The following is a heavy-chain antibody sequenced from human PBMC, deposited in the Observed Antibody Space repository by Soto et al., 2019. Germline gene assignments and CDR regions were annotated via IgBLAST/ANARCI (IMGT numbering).Heavy chain of an antibody. Sequence: EVQLVESGGGLVQPGRSLRLSCAASGFNFDDYAMHWVRQAPGKGLEWVSGISWNSGSIGYADSVKGRFTISRDNAKNSLYLQMNSLRAEDTALYYCAKASPIGDILTGYYDCRGQGTLVTVSS. V-gene: IGHV3-9*01. J-gene: IGHJ4*02. CDR1: GFNFDDYA. CDR2: ISWNSGSI. CDR3: AKASPIGDILTGYYDC. D-gene: IGHD3-9*01.